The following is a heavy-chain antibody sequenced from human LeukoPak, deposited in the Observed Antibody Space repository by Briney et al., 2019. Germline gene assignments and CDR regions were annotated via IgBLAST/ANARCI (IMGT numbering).Heavy chain of an antibody. CDR2: MNPNSGNT. CDR3: ARGRVATLYYYYYYMDV. CDR1: GGTFSSYD. V-gene: IGHV1-8*03. Sequence: ASVKVSCKASGGTFSSYDISWVRQAPGQGLEWMGWMNPNSGNTGYAQKFQGRVTITRNTSISTAYMELSSLRSEDTAVYYCARGRVATLYYYYYYMDVWGKGTTVTVSS. J-gene: IGHJ6*03. D-gene: IGHD5-12*01.